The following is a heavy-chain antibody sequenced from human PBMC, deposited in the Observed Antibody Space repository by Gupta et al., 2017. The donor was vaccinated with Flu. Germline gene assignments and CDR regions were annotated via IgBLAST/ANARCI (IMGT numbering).Heavy chain of an antibody. CDR2: IWYDGSNK. V-gene: IGHV3-33*01. Sequence: GFTFSNYGMHGVRQAPGKGLEWVAIIWYDGSNKYYADSVKGRFTISRDNSKNTLYLQMNSLRAEDTAVYYCARTEGYWGQGTLVTVSS. CDR3: ARTEGY. CDR1: GFTFSNYG. J-gene: IGHJ4*02.